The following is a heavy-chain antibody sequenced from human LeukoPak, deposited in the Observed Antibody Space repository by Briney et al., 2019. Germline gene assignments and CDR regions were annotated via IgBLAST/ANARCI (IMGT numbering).Heavy chain of an antibody. D-gene: IGHD3-10*01. CDR2: ISSSSSYI. Sequence: GGSLRLSCAASGFTFSSYSVNWVRQAPGKGLEWVSSISSSSSYIYYADSVKGRFTISRDNAKNSLYLQMNSLRAEDTAVYYCARDRYYGSGSHSTFDYWGQGTLVTVSS. V-gene: IGHV3-21*01. CDR1: GFTFSSYS. J-gene: IGHJ4*02. CDR3: ARDRYYGSGSHSTFDY.